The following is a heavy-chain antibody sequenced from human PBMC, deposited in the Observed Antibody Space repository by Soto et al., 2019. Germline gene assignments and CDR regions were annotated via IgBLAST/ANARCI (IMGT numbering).Heavy chain of an antibody. J-gene: IGHJ4*02. Sequence: GGSLRLSCIASGVTSSTYAMSWVRQAPGKGLEWVSAISGSGGTTYYADSVKGRFTISRDNSKNTLYLQMNSLRAEDTAVYYCAKHRAGFGSGSDTYYFDVWGQGTLVTVSS. CDR3: AKHRAGFGSGSDTYYFDV. D-gene: IGHD3-10*01. CDR1: GVTSSTYA. CDR2: ISGSGGTT. V-gene: IGHV3-23*01.